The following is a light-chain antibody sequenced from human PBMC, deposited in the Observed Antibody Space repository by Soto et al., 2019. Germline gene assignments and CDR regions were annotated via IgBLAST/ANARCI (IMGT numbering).Light chain of an antibody. CDR1: QSVSSDY. Sequence: EIVLTQSPGTLSLSPGERATLSCRASQSVSSDYLAWYQQKPGQAPRLLIYGASIRATGIPDRFSGSGSGTDFTLTISSLEPEDFAVYYCQQYGSSSYTFCQGTKLAIK. V-gene: IGKV3-20*01. J-gene: IGKJ2*01. CDR2: GAS. CDR3: QQYGSSSYT.